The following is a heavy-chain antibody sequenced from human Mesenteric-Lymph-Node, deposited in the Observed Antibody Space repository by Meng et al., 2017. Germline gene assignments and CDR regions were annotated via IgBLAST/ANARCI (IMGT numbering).Heavy chain of an antibody. J-gene: IGHJ4*02. CDR2: INPNSGGT. D-gene: IGHD3-9*01. V-gene: IGHV1-2*02. Sequence: ASVKVSCKASGYTFTGYYMHWVRQAPGQGLEWMGWINPNSGGTNYAQKFQGRVTMTRDTSISTAYMELSRLRSDDTAVYYCARGGQFGPYDILTGYSPWGDYWGQGTLVTVSS. CDR1: GYTFTGYY. CDR3: ARGGQFGPYDILTGYSPWGDY.